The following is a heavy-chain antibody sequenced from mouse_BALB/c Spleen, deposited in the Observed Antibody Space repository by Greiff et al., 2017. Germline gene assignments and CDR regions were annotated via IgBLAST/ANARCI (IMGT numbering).Heavy chain of an antibody. Sequence: EVQLVESGGGLVKPGGSLKLSCAASGFTFSDYYMYWVRQTPEKRLEWVATISDGGSYTYYPDSVKGRFTISRDNAKNNLYLQMSSLKSEDTAMYYCARDRTTAAWFAYWGQGTLVTVAA. V-gene: IGHV5-4*02. J-gene: IGHJ3*01. CDR3: ARDRTTAAWFAY. CDR2: ISDGGSYT. D-gene: IGHD1-2*01. CDR1: GFTFSDYY.